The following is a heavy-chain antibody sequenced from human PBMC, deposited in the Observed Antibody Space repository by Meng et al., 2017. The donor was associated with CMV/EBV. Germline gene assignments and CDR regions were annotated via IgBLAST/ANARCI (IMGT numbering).Heavy chain of an antibody. CDR2: IRYDGSST. CDR1: GFTFDIYG. V-gene: IGHV3-30*02. CDR3: AKDLWVRQLNTSPSFGY. D-gene: IGHD2-2*01. Sequence: GASLRLSCAASGFTFDIYGLHWARQAPGKGLEWVAFIRYDGSSTYSSDSVKGRFTISRDNSKNTMYLQMNSLTTEDTAIYYCAKDLWVRQLNTSPSFGYWGQGTLVTVSS. J-gene: IGHJ4*02.